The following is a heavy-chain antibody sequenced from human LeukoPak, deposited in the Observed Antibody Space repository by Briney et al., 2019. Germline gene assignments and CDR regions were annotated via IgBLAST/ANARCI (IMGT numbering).Heavy chain of an antibody. CDR3: AGDPRWLTPACTSTSCYENYFDP. CDR1: GYYISTGYQ. CDR2: IYRRDRA. V-gene: IGHV4-38-2*02. Sequence: SETLSLTCPVSGYYISTGYQWAWIRQSPGKGLEGIGRIYRRDRAHYNPSLKRRVTILVETSKNPFYLKLSSVTVAGPVVYYCAGDPRWLTPACTSTSCYENYFDPWGQGTLVTVSS. D-gene: IGHD2-2*01. J-gene: IGHJ5*02.